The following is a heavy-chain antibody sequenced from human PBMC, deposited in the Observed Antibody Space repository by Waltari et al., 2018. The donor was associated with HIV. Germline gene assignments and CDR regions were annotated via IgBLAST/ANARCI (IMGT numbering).Heavy chain of an antibody. CDR3: AREPLRFLFSLGAFDI. Sequence: EINHSGSTNYNPALKSRVTISVDTSKNQFSLKLSSVTAADTAVYYCAREPLRFLFSLGAFDIWGQGTMVTVSS. CDR2: INHSGST. J-gene: IGHJ3*02. V-gene: IGHV4-34*01. D-gene: IGHD3-3*01.